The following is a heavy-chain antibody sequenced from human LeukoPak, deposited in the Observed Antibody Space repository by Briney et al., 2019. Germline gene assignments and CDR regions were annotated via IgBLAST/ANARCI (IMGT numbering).Heavy chain of an antibody. CDR1: GFTFSNYA. V-gene: IGHV3-23*01. D-gene: IGHD6-19*01. Sequence: PGGSLRLSCAASGFTFSNYAMSWVRQAPGKGLEWVSVLSGSGHNTYYADSVKGRFTISRDNSKNTLYLRMSSLRAEDTAIYYCAKGSKGIAVAGSFDYWGQGTLVIVSS. J-gene: IGHJ4*02. CDR2: LSGSGHNT. CDR3: AKGSKGIAVAGSFDY.